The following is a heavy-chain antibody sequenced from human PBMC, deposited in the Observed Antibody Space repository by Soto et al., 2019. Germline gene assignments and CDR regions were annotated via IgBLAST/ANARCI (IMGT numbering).Heavy chain of an antibody. D-gene: IGHD3-10*01. Sequence: EVQLVESGGGLVQPGGSRRLSCAASGFTFSSYDMHWVRQATGKGLEWVSAIGTAGDTYYPGSVKGRFTISRENAKNSLYLQMNSLRAEDTAVYYCARAHKLLWFGEAPPLYYYYYGMDVWGQGTTVTVSS. CDR1: GFTFSSYD. CDR3: ARAHKLLWFGEAPPLYYYYYGMDV. CDR2: IGTAGDT. J-gene: IGHJ6*02. V-gene: IGHV3-13*01.